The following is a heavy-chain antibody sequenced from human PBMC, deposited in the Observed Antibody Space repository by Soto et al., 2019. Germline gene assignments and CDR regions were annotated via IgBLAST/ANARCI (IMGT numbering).Heavy chain of an antibody. D-gene: IGHD6-19*01. V-gene: IGHV3-66*01. J-gene: IGHJ4*02. CDR1: GFTVSSNY. CDR3: ARERGSGWSARYSFDY. Sequence: EVQLVESGGGLVQPGGSLRLSCAASGFTVSSNYMSWVRQAPGKGLEWVSVIYSGGSTYYADSVKGRFTISRDNSKNTLYLQMTSLRAEDTAVYYCARERGSGWSARYSFDYWGQGTLVTVSS. CDR2: IYSGGST.